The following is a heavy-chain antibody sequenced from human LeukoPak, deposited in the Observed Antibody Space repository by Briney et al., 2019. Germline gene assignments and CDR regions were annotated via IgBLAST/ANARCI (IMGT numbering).Heavy chain of an antibody. Sequence: GGSLRLSCAASGFTFSSYAMSWVRQAPGKGLEWVSAISGSGGSTYYADSVKGRFTISRDNSKNTLYLQMNSLRAEDTAVYYCAKDPSYYYDSSGYFDYWGQGTLVTVSS. CDR2: ISGSGGST. J-gene: IGHJ4*02. V-gene: IGHV3-23*01. CDR3: AKDPSYYYDSSGYFDY. CDR1: GFTFSSYA. D-gene: IGHD3-22*01.